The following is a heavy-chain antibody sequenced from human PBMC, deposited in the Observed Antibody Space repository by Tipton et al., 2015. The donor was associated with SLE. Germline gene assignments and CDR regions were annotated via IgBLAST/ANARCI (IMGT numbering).Heavy chain of an antibody. CDR3: ARCRKWRDSSSYYDYFDY. J-gene: IGHJ4*02. D-gene: IGHD6-13*01. V-gene: IGHV4-59*08. CDR1: GGSINGYY. Sequence: TLSLTCTVSGGSINGYYWNWFRQPPGKGLEWIGCLFHSGSTYYNPSLKSRVTISVDTSRNQFSLKLSSVTAADTAVYYCARCRKWRDSSSYYDYFDYWGQGTLVTVSS. CDR2: LFHSGST.